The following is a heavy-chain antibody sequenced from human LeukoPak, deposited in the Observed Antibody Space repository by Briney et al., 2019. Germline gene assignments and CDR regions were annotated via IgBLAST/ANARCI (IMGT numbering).Heavy chain of an antibody. V-gene: IGHV4-4*07. CDR2: IYTSGST. J-gene: IGHJ3*02. CDR3: ARGEDYGDYHDAFDI. D-gene: IGHD4-17*01. CDR1: GGSISSYY. Sequence: SETLSLTCTVSGGSISSYYWSWIRQPAGKGLEWIGRIYTSGSTNYNPSLKSRVAMSVDTSKNQFSLKLSSVTAADTAVYYCARGEDYGDYHDAFDIWGQGTMVTVSS.